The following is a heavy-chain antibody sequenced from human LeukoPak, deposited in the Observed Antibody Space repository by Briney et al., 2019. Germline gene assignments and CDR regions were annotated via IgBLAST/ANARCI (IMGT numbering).Heavy chain of an antibody. D-gene: IGHD3-22*01. CDR2: ISYDGSNQ. CDR3: AKQGPYDSSAYLLDY. J-gene: IGHJ4*02. Sequence: PGGSLRLSCAASGFTFSSYGMHWVRQAPGKGLEWVAVISYDGSNQYHADSVKGRFTLSRDNAKNTLYLQMNSLRAEDTAVYYCAKQGPYDSSAYLLDYWGQGTLVTVSS. CDR1: GFTFSSYG. V-gene: IGHV3-30*18.